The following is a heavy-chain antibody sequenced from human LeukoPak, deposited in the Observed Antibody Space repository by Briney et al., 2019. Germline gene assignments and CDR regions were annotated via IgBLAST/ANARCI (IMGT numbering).Heavy chain of an antibody. CDR1: GFTFSSYG. CDR2: MYYSGNT. D-gene: IGHD3-10*01. CDR3: ARDQDYGSGSYYL. V-gene: IGHV4-39*07. Sequence: GSLRLSCAASGFTFSSYGMNWLRQPPGKGGEGIGSMYYSGNTYYNPSLKSRVTISVDMSKNQLSLKLNSVTAADTAVYYCARDQDYGSGSYYLWGQGTLVTVSS. J-gene: IGHJ5*02.